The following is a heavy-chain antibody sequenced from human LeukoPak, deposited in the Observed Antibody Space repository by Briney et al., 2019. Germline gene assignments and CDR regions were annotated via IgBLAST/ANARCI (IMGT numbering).Heavy chain of an antibody. CDR2: INCSGDRT. CDR3: AKSGSGWYRFDC. D-gene: IGHD6-19*01. Sequence: GGALRLSFAASGCPFSSYAMSWGRRAPGKGRGWVSAINCSGDRTYDTDSVKGRFTISRDNSKNTLYLQMHSLRAEDTAVYYCAKSGSGWYRFDCWGQGTLVTVSS. CDR1: GCPFSSYA. V-gene: IGHV3-23*01. J-gene: IGHJ4*02.